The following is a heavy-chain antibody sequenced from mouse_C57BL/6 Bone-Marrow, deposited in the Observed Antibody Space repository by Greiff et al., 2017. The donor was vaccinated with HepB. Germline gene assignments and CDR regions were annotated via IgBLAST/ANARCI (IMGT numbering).Heavy chain of an antibody. Sequence: EVMLVESGGGLVKPGGSLKLSCAAPGFTFSSYTMSWVRQTPAKRLEWVATISGGGGNTYYPDSVKGRFTISRDNAKNTLYLQMSSLRSEDTALYYCARDESWEGYFDYWGQGATLTVSS. J-gene: IGHJ2*01. V-gene: IGHV5-9*01. CDR3: ARDESWEGYFDY. CDR2: ISGGGGNT. CDR1: GFTFSSYT. D-gene: IGHD4-1*01.